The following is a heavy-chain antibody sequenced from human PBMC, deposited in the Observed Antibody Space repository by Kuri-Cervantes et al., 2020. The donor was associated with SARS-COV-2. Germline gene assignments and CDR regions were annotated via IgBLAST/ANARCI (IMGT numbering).Heavy chain of an antibody. V-gene: IGHV3-30*04. CDR3: ERDPGDLFLRGIMILSAQWFDP. Sequence: LTSAASRVTFTIYAMDWVRRAPGKGLEWVTVISYDGINKFYADSVRGRFTISRANSTITLHMQMNSLRAEVTAVNYCERDPGDLFLRGIMILSAQWFDPWGQGTLVTVSS. CDR1: RVTFTIYA. D-gene: IGHD3-9*01. J-gene: IGHJ5*02. CDR2: ISYDGINK.